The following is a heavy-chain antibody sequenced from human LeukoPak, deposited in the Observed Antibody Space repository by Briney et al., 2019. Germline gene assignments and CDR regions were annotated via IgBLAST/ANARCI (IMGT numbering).Heavy chain of an antibody. CDR2: ISSSSSTI. CDR3: ARDRKVRSPVGTTIGAFDI. CDR1: GFTFSSYS. V-gene: IGHV3-48*01. D-gene: IGHD1-26*01. J-gene: IGHJ3*02. Sequence: GGSLRLSCAASGFTFSSYSMNWVRQAPGKGLVGVSYISSSSSTIYYADSVKGRFTISRDNAKNSLYLQMNSRRAEDTAVYYCARDRKVRSPVGTTIGAFDIWGQGTMVTVSS.